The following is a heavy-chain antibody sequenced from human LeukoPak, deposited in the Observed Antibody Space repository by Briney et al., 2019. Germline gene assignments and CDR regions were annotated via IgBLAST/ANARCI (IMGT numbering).Heavy chain of an antibody. V-gene: IGHV1-46*01. CDR2: INPSGGST. D-gene: IGHD3-22*01. CDR3: ARGVHDSSGYYPEAAFDI. CDR1: GYTFTSYY. Sequence: ASVKVSCKASGYTFTSYYMHWVRQAPGQGLEWMGIINPSGGSTSYAQKFQGRVTITTDESTSTAYMELSSLRSEDTAVYYCARGVHDSSGYYPEAAFDIWGQGTMVTVSS. J-gene: IGHJ3*02.